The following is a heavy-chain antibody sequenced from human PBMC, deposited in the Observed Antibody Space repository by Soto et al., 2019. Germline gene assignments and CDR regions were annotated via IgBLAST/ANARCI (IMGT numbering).Heavy chain of an antibody. Sequence: EVQLVESGGGLVQPGGSLRLSCTASGFTFSTYWMSWVRQAPGMGLEWVANIGEDGSEKYYVDSVKGRFTNSRDNAKNSAYLQMNSLRADVTALYYCARGSGGHNYYYGMDVWVQGTTVTVSS. CDR3: ARGSGGHNYYYGMDV. D-gene: IGHD2-15*01. J-gene: IGHJ6*02. V-gene: IGHV3-7*03. CDR2: IGEDGSEK. CDR1: GFTFSTYW.